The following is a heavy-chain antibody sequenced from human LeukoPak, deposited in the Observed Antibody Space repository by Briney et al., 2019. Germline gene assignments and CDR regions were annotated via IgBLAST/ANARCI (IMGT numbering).Heavy chain of an antibody. CDR3: ARDWATVRAGDFAFDI. Sequence: SVKVSCKASGGTFSSYAISWVRQAPGQGLEWMGGIIPIFGTANYAQKFQGRVTITTDESTSTAYMELSRLRSDDTAVYYCARDWATVRAGDFAFDIWGQGTVVTVSS. CDR2: IIPIFGTA. D-gene: IGHD7-27*01. J-gene: IGHJ3*02. V-gene: IGHV1-69*05. CDR1: GGTFSSYA.